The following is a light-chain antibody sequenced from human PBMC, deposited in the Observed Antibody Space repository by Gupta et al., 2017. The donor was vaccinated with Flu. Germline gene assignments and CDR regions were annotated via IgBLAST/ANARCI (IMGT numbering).Light chain of an antibody. CDR2: GAS. J-gene: IGKJ2*01. CDR3: QHYCSSPYT. Sequence: GTLSLSPGERATLSCVASPSVRSSYLAWYQQKPGQAPRLLIYGASSRATGIPDRFSGSGSGTDFTLTISRLEPEDFAMYYCQHYCSSPYTFGQGTKLEIK. V-gene: IGKV3-20*01. CDR1: PSVRSSY.